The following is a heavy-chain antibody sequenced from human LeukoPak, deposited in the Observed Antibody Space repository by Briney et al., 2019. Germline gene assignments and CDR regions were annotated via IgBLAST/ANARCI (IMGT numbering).Heavy chain of an antibody. J-gene: IGHJ4*02. D-gene: IGHD4-23*01. CDR3: ATGDGGNVKFDY. Sequence: SETLSLTCAVYGGSFSGYYWSWIRQPPGKGLEWIGEINHSGSTNYNPSLKSRVTISVDTSKNQFSLKLSSVTAADTAVYYCATGDGGNVKFDYWGQGTLVTVSS. CDR1: GGSFSGYY. V-gene: IGHV4-34*01. CDR2: INHSGST.